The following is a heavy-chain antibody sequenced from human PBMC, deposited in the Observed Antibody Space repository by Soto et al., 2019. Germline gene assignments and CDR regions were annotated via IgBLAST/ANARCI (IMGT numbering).Heavy chain of an antibody. D-gene: IGHD5-18*01. J-gene: IGHJ6*02. CDR2: IIPIFGTA. CDR3: ARAPGVEDTAMANYYYYGMDV. CDR1: GYTFTSYA. Sequence: SVKVSCKASGYTFTSYAVNWVRQAPGQGLEWMGGIIPIFGTANYAQKFQGRVTITADESTSTAYMELSSLRSEDTAVYYCARAPGVEDTAMANYYYYGMDVWGQGTTVTVSS. V-gene: IGHV1-69*13.